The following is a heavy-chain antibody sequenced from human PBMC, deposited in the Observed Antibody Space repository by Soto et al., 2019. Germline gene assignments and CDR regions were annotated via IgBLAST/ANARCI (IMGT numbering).Heavy chain of an antibody. J-gene: IGHJ5*02. CDR2: INPNSGGT. D-gene: IGHD3-22*01. V-gene: IGHV1-2*02. CDR3: ARLYYYDSSGPGHWFDP. CDR1: GYTFTGYY. Sequence: ASVKVSCKASGYTFTGYYMHWVRQAPGQGLEWMGWINPNSGGTNYAQKFQGRVTMTRDTSISTAYMELSRLRSDDTAVYYCARLYYYDSSGPGHWFDPWGQGTLVTVSS.